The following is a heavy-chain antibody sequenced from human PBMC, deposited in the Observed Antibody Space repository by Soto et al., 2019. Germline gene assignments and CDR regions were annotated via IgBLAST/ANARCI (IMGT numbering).Heavy chain of an antibody. CDR2: IYYNGST. CDR3: ARVHTSYSYAMDA. Sequence: SETLSLTCTVSGDSISSYYWSWIRQPPGKGLEWIGYIYYNGSTNYNPSLMSRVTISVDTSKNQFSLKLSSVTAADTAVYYCARVHTSYSYAMDAWGQGTTVTVSS. V-gene: IGHV4-59*01. CDR1: GDSISSYY. J-gene: IGHJ6*02.